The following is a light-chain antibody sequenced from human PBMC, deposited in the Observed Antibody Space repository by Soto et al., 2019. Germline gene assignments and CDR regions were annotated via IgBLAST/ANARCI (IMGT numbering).Light chain of an antibody. CDR2: GAY. Sequence: EIVMTQSPATLSVSPGERATLSCWASQSVSTSVAWYQQKPGQAPRLLIYGAYTRATGFPARFSGSGSGTEFTLTISRLQSEDFAVSYCQQYQDWPTTFGQGTKMEIK. CDR3: QQYQDWPTT. V-gene: IGKV3-15*01. J-gene: IGKJ1*01. CDR1: QSVSTS.